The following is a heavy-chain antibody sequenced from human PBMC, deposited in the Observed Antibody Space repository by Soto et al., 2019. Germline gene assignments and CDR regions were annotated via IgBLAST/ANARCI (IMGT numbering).Heavy chain of an antibody. CDR3: ARAPYRGTNSRGALDM. Sequence: QVQLQESGPGLVKPSQTLSLTCTVSGDPISSGDYYWSWIRQPPGKGLEWIGYIYYSGTTYYSPSIKCRVSMSVDKSKNQFSLKVSSVTAADTAVNYCARAPYRGTNSRGALDMWGQGTMVTVSS. V-gene: IGHV4-30-4*01. J-gene: IGHJ3*02. CDR1: GDPISSGDYY. D-gene: IGHD2-8*01. CDR2: IYYSGTT.